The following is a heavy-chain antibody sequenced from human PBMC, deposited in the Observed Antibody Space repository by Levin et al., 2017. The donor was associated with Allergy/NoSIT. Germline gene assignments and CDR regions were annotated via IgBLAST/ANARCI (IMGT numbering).Heavy chain of an antibody. D-gene: IGHD1-26*01. CDR3: ARARIVGASPFDY. V-gene: IGHV4-31*03. J-gene: IGHJ4*02. Sequence: SETLSLTCTVSGGSISSGGYYWSWIRQHPGKGLEWIGYIYYSGSTYYNPSLKSRVTISVDTSKNQFSLKLSSVTAADTAVYYCARARIVGASPFDYWGQGTLVTVSS. CDR2: IYYSGST. CDR1: GGSISSGGYY.